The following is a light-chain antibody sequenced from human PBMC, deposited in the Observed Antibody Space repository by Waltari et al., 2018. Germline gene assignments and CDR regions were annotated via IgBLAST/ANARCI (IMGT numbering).Light chain of an antibody. CDR1: QSISRY. J-gene: IGKJ1*01. CDR2: GAS. V-gene: IGKV3-20*01. Sequence: IMLTQSPGTLSLSPGERATLSCRASQSISRYLAWYQQKPGQAPRLLSYGASTRATGIPDRFSGSGSGTDFSLTISGLGPEDSAVYYCQHHFRLPATFGQGTKVEIK. CDR3: QHHFRLPAT.